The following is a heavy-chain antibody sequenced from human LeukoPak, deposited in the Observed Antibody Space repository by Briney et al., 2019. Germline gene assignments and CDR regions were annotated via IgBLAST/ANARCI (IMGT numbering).Heavy chain of an antibody. CDR3: ATDPAYCGGDCYWVY. CDR2: FDPEDGET. CDR1: GYTLTELS. J-gene: IGHJ4*02. V-gene: IGHV1-24*01. Sequence: ASVKVSCKVSGYTLTELSMHWVRQAPGKGLEWMGGFDPEDGETIYAQKFQGRVTMTEDTSTDTAYMELSNLRSEDTAVYYCATDPAYCGGDCYWVYWGQGTLVTVSS. D-gene: IGHD2-21*01.